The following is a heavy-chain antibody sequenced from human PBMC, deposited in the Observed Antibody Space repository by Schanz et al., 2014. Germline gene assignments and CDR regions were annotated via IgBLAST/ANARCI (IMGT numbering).Heavy chain of an antibody. CDR1: GYTFTSYD. CDR2: MNPNSGNP. J-gene: IGHJ4*02. V-gene: IGHV1-8*01. D-gene: IGHD4-17*01. Sequence: QVQLIQSGAEVKKPGASVKVSCTASGYTFTSYDINWVRQAPGQGLEWLGWMNPNSGNPGFAQKFRGRVTMTRNTSMSTAYIELHILTSEDTAVYYCARGYGDSPTDFWGQGTLATVSS. CDR3: ARGYGDSPTDF.